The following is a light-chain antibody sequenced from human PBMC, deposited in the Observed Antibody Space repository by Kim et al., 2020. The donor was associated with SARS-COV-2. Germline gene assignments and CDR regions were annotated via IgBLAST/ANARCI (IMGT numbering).Light chain of an antibody. CDR3: NSRDSSGNHVV. CDR2: GKN. J-gene: IGLJ2*01. CDR1: RLRSYS. V-gene: IGLV3-19*01. Sequence: SSELTQDPAVSVALGQTVRITCQGDRLRSYSASWYQQKPGQAPVLVISGKNYRPSGIPDRFSGSSSGNTASLAITGALAEDEGDYYCNSRDSSGNHVVFGGGTQLTVL.